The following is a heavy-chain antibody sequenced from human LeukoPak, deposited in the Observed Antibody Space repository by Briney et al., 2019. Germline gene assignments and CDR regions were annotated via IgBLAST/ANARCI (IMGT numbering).Heavy chain of an antibody. CDR3: ANPLVRSSWLLDY. Sequence: GGSLRLSCAASGFTFNSYGMHWVRQAPGKGLEWVAVIWYDGSNKYYADSVKGRFTISRDNYKNTLYLQMNSLRAEDTAIYYCANPLVRSSWLLDYWGRGTLVTVSA. CDR2: IWYDGSNK. V-gene: IGHV3-33*06. D-gene: IGHD6-13*01. CDR1: GFTFNSYG. J-gene: IGHJ4*02.